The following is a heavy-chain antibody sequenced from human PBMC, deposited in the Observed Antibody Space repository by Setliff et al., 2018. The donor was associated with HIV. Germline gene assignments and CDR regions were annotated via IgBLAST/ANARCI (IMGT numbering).Heavy chain of an antibody. D-gene: IGHD4-17*01. Sequence: SETLSLTCTVSGGSIGNYYWNWIRQSAGKGLEWIGRSYISGSTMYNPSLESRVTMSLDTSKNQVSLKLRSVTAADTAVYYCARAPTVTTFFDYWGQGTLVTVTS. CDR1: GGSIGNYY. J-gene: IGHJ4*02. CDR2: SYISGST. CDR3: ARAPTVTTFFDY. V-gene: IGHV4-4*07.